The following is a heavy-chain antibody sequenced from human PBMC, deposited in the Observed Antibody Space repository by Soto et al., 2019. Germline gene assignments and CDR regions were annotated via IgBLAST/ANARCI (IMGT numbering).Heavy chain of an antibody. Sequence: ASVKVSCKASGYIFTSYGINWLLQAPGQGLEWMGWTSAYNDTTNNAQKLQGRVTMTTDTSTDTAYMELRSLRSDDTAVYYCAITREGYDTTEFAPWGQGTLVTGSS. CDR1: GYIFTSYG. J-gene: IGHJ5*02. V-gene: IGHV1-18*01. D-gene: IGHD3-22*01. CDR3: AITREGYDTTEFAP. CDR2: TSAYNDTT.